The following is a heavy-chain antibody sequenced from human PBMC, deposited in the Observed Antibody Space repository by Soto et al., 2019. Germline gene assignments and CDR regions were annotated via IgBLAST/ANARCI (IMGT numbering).Heavy chain of an antibody. J-gene: IGHJ4*02. CDR3: TRASTVAGGSSNSLPNDY. D-gene: IGHD6-19*01. CDR2: MNPDSGDT. V-gene: IGHV1-2*02. Sequence: QVQLVQSGAEVKKPGASVKVSCKASGYTFIDYYMHWVRQAPGQGLEWMGWMNPDSGDTRFAQNFQGRVTLTRDTSISTAYMELSTLRSDDTAVYYCTRASTVAGGSSNSLPNDYWGQGTLVTVSS. CDR1: GYTFIDYY.